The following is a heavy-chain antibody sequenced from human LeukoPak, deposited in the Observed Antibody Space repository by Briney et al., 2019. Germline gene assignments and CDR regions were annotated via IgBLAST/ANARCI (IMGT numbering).Heavy chain of an antibody. V-gene: IGHV3-23*01. CDR1: GFTFSNYG. D-gene: IGHD6-13*01. Sequence: GGSLRLSCAASGFTFSNYGMSWVRQAPGKGLEWVSSISGSGDSTYYADSVKGRFTISRDNSKNTLYLQMNSLRAEDTAVYYRAKTAGIAAAADFDYWGQGTLVTVSS. CDR2: ISGSGDST. J-gene: IGHJ4*02. CDR3: AKTAGIAAAADFDY.